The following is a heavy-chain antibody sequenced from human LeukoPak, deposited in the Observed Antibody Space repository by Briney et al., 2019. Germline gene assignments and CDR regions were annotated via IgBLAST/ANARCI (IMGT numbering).Heavy chain of an antibody. Sequence: SSVKVSCKASGGTFSSYAISWVRQAPGQGLEWMGWISTYNGNTNYAQKVQGRVTMTTDTSTSTAYMELRSLRSDDTAVYYCARGLRFMEWFTNDAFDIWGQGTMVTVSS. CDR1: GGTFSSYA. CDR2: ISTYNGNT. V-gene: IGHV1-18*01. D-gene: IGHD3-3*01. J-gene: IGHJ3*02. CDR3: ARGLRFMEWFTNDAFDI.